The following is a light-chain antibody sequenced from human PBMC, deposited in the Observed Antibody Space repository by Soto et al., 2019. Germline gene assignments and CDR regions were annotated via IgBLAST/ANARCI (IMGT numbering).Light chain of an antibody. CDR3: QQYGRSPWT. CDR1: QIVSSSY. J-gene: IGKJ1*01. V-gene: IGKV3-20*01. Sequence: EIVLTQSPGTLSLSPGERATLSCRASQIVSSSYLAWYQQKPDQAPRLLIYGASSRATGIPDRFSGSGSGTDFTLTISSLEPEDFAVYYCQQYGRSPWTFGEGTKVEIK. CDR2: GAS.